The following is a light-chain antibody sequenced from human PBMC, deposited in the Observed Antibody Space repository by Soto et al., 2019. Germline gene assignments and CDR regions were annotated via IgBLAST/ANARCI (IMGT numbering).Light chain of an antibody. CDR1: QSVSSY. CDR2: DAS. Sequence: EIVLTQSPATLSLSPGERATLSCRASQSVSSYLVWYQQKPGQAPRVLISDASNRATGIPARFSASGSWTDFTLSISSLEPEDVAVYYCQQRTNLPVTFGWGTNVEIK. J-gene: IGKJ4*01. CDR3: QQRTNLPVT. V-gene: IGKV3-11*01.